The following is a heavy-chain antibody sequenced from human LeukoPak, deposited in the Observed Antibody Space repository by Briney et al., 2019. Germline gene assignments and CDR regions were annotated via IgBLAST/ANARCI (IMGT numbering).Heavy chain of an antibody. Sequence: ASAKVSCKASGGTFSSYAISWVRQAPGQGLEWMGRIIPILGIANYAQKFQGRVTITADKSTSTAYMELSSLRSEDTAVYYCARDDSSSWYYYYGMDVWGQGTTVTVSS. CDR3: ARDDSSSWYYYYGMDV. CDR1: GGTFSSYA. V-gene: IGHV1-69*04. D-gene: IGHD6-13*01. J-gene: IGHJ6*02. CDR2: IIPILGIA.